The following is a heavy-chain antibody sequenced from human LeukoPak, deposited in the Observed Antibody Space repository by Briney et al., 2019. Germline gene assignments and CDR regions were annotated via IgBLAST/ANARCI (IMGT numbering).Heavy chain of an antibody. Sequence: ASVKVSCKASGFTLTNFDISWVRQAPGQGLEWMGWISAYNGNTNYAQKLQGRVTMTTDTSTSTAYMELRSLRSDDTAVYYCARDIVVVPAATPGDYYGMDVWGQGTTVTVSS. CDR3: ARDIVVVPAATPGDYYGMDV. V-gene: IGHV1-18*01. CDR2: ISAYNGNT. CDR1: GFTLTNFD. D-gene: IGHD2-2*01. J-gene: IGHJ6*02.